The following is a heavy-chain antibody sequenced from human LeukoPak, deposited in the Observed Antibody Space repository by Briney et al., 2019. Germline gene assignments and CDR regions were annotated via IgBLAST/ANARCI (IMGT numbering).Heavy chain of an antibody. CDR1: GGSISSSSYY. Sequence: LETLSLTCTVSGGSISSSSYYWGWIRQPPGKGLEWIGLIYYSGSTYYNPSLKSRVTISVDTSKNQFSLKLSSVTAADTAVYYCARLRGASIAAAGTIDYWGQGTLVTVSS. D-gene: IGHD6-13*01. CDR2: IYYSGST. J-gene: IGHJ4*02. V-gene: IGHV4-39*01. CDR3: ARLRGASIAAAGTIDY.